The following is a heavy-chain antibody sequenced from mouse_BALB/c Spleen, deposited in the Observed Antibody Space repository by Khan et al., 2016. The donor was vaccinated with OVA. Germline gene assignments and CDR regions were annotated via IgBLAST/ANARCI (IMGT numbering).Heavy chain of an antibody. CDR3: ARWGGNLPSYAMDY. CDR1: GYTFTSYY. CDR2: IYPGNVTT. Sequence: QVQLQQSGPELVKPGASVRISCKASGYTFTSYYIHWVKQRPGQGLEWIGWIYPGNVTTGYNEKFKGKATLAADKSSSTAYMQLSSLTSEDSAVXFCARWGGNLPSYAMDYWGQGTSVTVSS. D-gene: IGHD2-1*01. J-gene: IGHJ4*01. V-gene: IGHV1S56*01.